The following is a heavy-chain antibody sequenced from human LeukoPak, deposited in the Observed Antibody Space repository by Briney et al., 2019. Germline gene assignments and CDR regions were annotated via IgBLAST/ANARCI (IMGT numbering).Heavy chain of an antibody. CDR2: IYYSGST. Sequence: SETLSLTCTVSGGSISSYYWSWIRQPPGKGLEWIGYIYYSGSTNYNPSLKSRVTISVDTSKNQFSLKLSSVTAADTAVYYCARDYGYSSGWRRAADAFDIWGQGTMVTVS. CDR1: GGSISSYY. J-gene: IGHJ3*02. D-gene: IGHD6-19*01. CDR3: ARDYGYSSGWRRAADAFDI. V-gene: IGHV4-59*01.